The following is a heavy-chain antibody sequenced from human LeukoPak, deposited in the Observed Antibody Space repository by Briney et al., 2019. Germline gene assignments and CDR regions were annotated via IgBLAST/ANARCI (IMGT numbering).Heavy chain of an antibody. CDR1: EFTVSSNY. CDR3: ARGKSESYFVFDI. D-gene: IGHD1-26*01. J-gene: IGHJ3*02. CDR2: IYSGGNT. Sequence: GGSLRLSCAASEFTVSSNYMSWVRQAPGKGLEWVSIIYSGGNTYYADSVKGRFTISRDNSKNTLYLQMNNLRAEDTAMYYCARGKSESYFVFDIWGLGTMVIVSS. V-gene: IGHV3-53*01.